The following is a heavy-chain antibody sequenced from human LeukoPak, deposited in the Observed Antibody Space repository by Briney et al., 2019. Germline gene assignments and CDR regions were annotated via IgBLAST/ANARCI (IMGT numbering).Heavy chain of an antibody. Sequence: GGSLRLSCAASGFTFSSYEMNWVRQAPGKGLEWVSYISYSGSTIYYADSVKGRFTISRDNAKNSLYLQMNSLRAEDTAVYYCARVELLWFGESNYFDHWGQGTLVPVSS. CDR2: ISYSGSTI. CDR1: GFTFSSYE. CDR3: ARVELLWFGESNYFDH. V-gene: IGHV3-48*03. D-gene: IGHD3-10*01. J-gene: IGHJ4*02.